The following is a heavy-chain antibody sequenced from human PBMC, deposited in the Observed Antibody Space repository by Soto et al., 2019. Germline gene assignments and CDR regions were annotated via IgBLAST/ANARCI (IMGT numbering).Heavy chain of an antibody. Sequence: EVQLLESGGDLIQPGGSLRLSCVASGLTFGSRAMSWVRQSPGEGLEWVSTITDTGGDAKYADSVRGRFAISRDFSKNTLYLQMNNLRAEDTAVYYCAKPRSDTSGWGADWFDPWGQGTLVTVSS. CDR2: ITDTGGDA. J-gene: IGHJ5*02. CDR3: AKPRSDTSGWGADWFDP. V-gene: IGHV3-23*01. CDR1: GLTFGSRA. D-gene: IGHD3-22*01.